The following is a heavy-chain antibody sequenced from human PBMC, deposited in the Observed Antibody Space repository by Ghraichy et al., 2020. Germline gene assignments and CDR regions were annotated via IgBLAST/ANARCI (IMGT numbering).Heavy chain of an antibody. V-gene: IGHV3-9*01. Sequence: SLNISCAASEFTFDDYAMHWVRQVPGKGLEWVSGITWNSDTIAYADSVKGRFTISRDNAKNSLYLQMNSLRVEDTALYYCVKNDDPWQGPNSCFDYWGQGTLVTVSS. D-gene: IGHD1-1*01. CDR3: VKNDDPWQGPNSCFDY. J-gene: IGHJ4*02. CDR1: EFTFDDYA. CDR2: ITWNSDTI.